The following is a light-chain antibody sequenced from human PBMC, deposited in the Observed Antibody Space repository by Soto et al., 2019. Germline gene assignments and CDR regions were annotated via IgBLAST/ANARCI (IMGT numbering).Light chain of an antibody. Sequence: DIPMNEAPSTLSACVGDTVTVTCLASQSVSGWLAWYQQKPGEAPKLLIYDASALPRGVPSRFSGSGSGTKFTLTISSLEPEDFAVYYCKQRSKRHPGIPFGQRPRLEVK. CDR3: KQRSKRHPGIP. CDR1: QSVSGW. CDR2: DAS. V-gene: IGKV1-5*01. J-gene: IGKJ5*01.